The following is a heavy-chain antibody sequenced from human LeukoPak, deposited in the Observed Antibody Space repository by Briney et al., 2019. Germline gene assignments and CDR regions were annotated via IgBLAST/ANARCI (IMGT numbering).Heavy chain of an antibody. CDR2: INPNSGGT. V-gene: IGHV1-2*02. D-gene: IGHD6-13*01. J-gene: IGHJ4*02. CDR3: ARDPAKSELGY. Sequence: ASVTVSCTASGYTFTVYYMHWVRQAPGQGLEWMGWINPNSGGTNYAQKFQGRVTMTRDTSISTAYMELSRLRSDDTAVYYCARDPAKSELGYWGQGTLVTVSS. CDR1: GYTFTVYY.